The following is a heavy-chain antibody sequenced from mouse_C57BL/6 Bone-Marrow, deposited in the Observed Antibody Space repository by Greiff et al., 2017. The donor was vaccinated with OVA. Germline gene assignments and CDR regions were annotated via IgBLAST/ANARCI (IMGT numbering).Heavy chain of an antibody. CDR1: GYSITSGYY. V-gene: IGHV3-6*01. D-gene: IGHD1-1*01. J-gene: IGHJ2*01. Sequence: EVQLQESGPGLVKPSQSLSLTCSVTGYSITSGYYWNWIRQFPGNKLEWMGYISYDGSNHYNPSLKNRISITRDTSKNQFFLKLNSVTTEDTATYYCAREGITTAVAENYFDYWGQGTTLTVSS. CDR3: AREGITTAVAENYFDY. CDR2: ISYDGSN.